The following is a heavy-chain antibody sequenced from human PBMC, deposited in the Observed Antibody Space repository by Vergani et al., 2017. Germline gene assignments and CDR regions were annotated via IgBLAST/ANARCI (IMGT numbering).Heavy chain of an antibody. CDR3: ARDLRSGWPYYYYYGMDV. CDR2: ISSSSSTI. CDR1: GFTFSSYS. Sequence: EVQLVESGGGLVQPGGSLRLSCAASGFTFSSYSMNWVRQAPGKGLEWVSYISSSSSTIYYADSVKGRFTISRDNAKNSLYLQMNSLRAEDTAVYYCARDLRSGWPYYYYYGMDVWGQGTTVTVSS. V-gene: IGHV3-48*01. D-gene: IGHD6-25*01. J-gene: IGHJ6*02.